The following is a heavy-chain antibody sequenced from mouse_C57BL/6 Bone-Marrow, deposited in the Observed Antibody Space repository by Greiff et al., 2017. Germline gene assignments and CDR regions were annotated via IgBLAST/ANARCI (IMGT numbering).Heavy chain of an antibody. CDR2: IYPGDGDT. D-gene: IGHD1-1*01. V-gene: IGHV1-82*01. CDR3: AREDYGTDWYFDV. J-gene: IGHJ1*03. Sequence: VQLQQSGPELVKPGASVKISCKASGYAFSSSWMNWVKQRPGQGLEWIGRIYPGDGDTNYNGKFKGKATLPADTSSSTAYMQLSSLTSEDSAVYYCAREDYGTDWYFDVWGTGTTVTVSS. CDR1: GYAFSSSW.